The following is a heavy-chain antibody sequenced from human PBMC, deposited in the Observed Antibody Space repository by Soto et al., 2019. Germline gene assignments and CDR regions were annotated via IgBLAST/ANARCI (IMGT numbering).Heavy chain of an antibody. D-gene: IGHD6-19*01. CDR2: IYYSGST. J-gene: IGHJ4*02. Sequence: PSETLSLTCTVSGGSISSGGYYWSWIRQHPGKGLEWIGYIYYSGSTYYNPSLKSRVTISVDTSKNQFSLKLSSVTAADTAVYYCARVSGWYFFPTTKGGFDYSGQRTPVTVSS. V-gene: IGHV4-31*03. CDR1: GGSISSGGYY. CDR3: ARVSGWYFFPTTKGGFDY.